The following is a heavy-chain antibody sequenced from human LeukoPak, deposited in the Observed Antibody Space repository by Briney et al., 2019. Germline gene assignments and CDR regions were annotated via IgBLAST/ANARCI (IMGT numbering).Heavy chain of an antibody. Sequence: SETLSLTCTVSGGSISSSSYYWGWIRQPPGKGLEWTGSIYYSGSTYYNPSLKSRVTISVDTSKNQFSLKLSSVTAADTAVYYCARDTIDSGWPLDYWGQGTLVTVSS. CDR1: GGSISSSSYY. D-gene: IGHD6-19*01. CDR3: ARDTIDSGWPLDY. J-gene: IGHJ4*02. CDR2: IYYSGST. V-gene: IGHV4-39*07.